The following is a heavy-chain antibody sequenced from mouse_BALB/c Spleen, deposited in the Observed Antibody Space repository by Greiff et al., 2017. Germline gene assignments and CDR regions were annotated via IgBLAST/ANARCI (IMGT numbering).Heavy chain of an antibody. Sequence: EVQRVESGGGLVKPGGSLKLSCAASGFTFSSYAMSWVRQSPEKRLEWVAEISSGGSYTYYPDTVTGRFTISRDNAKNTLYLEMSSLRSEDTAMYYCAREERDGGNYNAMDYWGQGTSVTVSS. V-gene: IGHV5-9-4*01. CDR3: AREERDGGNYNAMDY. CDR1: GFTFSSYA. J-gene: IGHJ4*01. D-gene: IGHD2-1*01. CDR2: ISSGGSYT.